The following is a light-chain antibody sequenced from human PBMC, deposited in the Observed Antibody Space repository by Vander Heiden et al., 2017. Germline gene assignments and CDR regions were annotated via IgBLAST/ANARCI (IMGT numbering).Light chain of an antibody. V-gene: IGLV3-1*01. CDR3: QAWDSSTWV. J-gene: IGLJ3*02. CDR1: KLGDKY. Sequence: SYELTQPPSVSVSPGQTASITCSGDKLGDKYACWYQQKPGQPPVLVIYQDSKRPSGIPERFSGSNSGNTATLTIGGTQAMDEADYYCQAWDSSTWVFGGGTKLTVL. CDR2: QDS.